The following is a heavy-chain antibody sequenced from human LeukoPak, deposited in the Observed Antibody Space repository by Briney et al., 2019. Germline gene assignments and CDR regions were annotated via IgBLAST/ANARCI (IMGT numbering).Heavy chain of an antibody. V-gene: IGHV4-30-4*01. J-gene: IGHJ4*02. CDR2: IYYSGST. D-gene: IGHD3-22*01. Sequence: PSETLSLTCTVSGGSISSGDYYWSWIRQPPGKGLEWIGYIYYSGSTFYNPSLKSRVTISVDTSKNQFSLKLSSVTAPDTDVYYCARDSYYDPRFDYWGQGILVTVSS. CDR3: ARDSYYDPRFDY. CDR1: GGSISSGDYY.